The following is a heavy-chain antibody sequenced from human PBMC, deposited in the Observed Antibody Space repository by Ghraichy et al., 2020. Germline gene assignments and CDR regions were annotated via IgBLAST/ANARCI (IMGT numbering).Heavy chain of an antibody. CDR1: GGSISSYY. CDR3: ARPHYGYSYGYLDY. J-gene: IGHJ4*02. Sequence: SETLSLTCTVSGGSISSYYWTWIRQPPGEGLEWIGYMYYSGSTNYNPSLKSRVTISVDTSKNQFSLKLNSVTAAATAVYYCARPHYGYSYGYLDYWGQGILVTVSS. V-gene: IGHV4-59*01. CDR2: MYYSGST. D-gene: IGHD5-18*01.